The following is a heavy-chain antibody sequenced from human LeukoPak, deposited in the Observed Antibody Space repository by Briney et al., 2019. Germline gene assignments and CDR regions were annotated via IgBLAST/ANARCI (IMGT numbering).Heavy chain of an antibody. V-gene: IGHV3-23*01. CDR2: ISGSGGST. D-gene: IGHD3-16*01. Sequence: GGSLRLSCAASGFTVSSNYMSWVRQAPGKGLEWVSAISGSGGSTYYADSVKGRFTISRDNSKNTLYLQMNSMRAEDTAVYYCAKDARGTFDYWGQGTLVTVSS. J-gene: IGHJ4*02. CDR3: AKDARGTFDY. CDR1: GFTVSSNY.